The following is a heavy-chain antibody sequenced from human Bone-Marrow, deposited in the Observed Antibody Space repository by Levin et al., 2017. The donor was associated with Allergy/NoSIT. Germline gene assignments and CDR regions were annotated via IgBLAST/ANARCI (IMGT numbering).Heavy chain of an antibody. CDR3: AREDETKNWFDP. Sequence: NASETLSLTCAVSGGSIRSDGFSWGWIRQPPGKGLEWIGYIYHSGSTYYNPSLESRVTISVDSSKNQFSLMVKSVTAADTAVYYCAREDETKNWFDPWGQGILVTVSS. J-gene: IGHJ5*02. CDR2: IYHSGST. V-gene: IGHV4-30-2*01. CDR1: GGSIRSDGFS.